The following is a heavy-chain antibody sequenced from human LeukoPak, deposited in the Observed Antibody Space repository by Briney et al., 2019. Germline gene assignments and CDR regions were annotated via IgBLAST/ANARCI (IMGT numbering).Heavy chain of an antibody. J-gene: IGHJ5*02. CDR1: GGSISSGSYY. Sequence: PSETLSLTCTVSGGSISSGSYYWSWIRQPAGKGLEWIGRIYTSGSTNYNPSLKSRVTISVDTSKNQFSLKLSSVTAADTAVYYCARGIARGDWFDPWGQGTLVTVSS. CDR2: IYTSGST. V-gene: IGHV4-61*02. CDR3: ARGIARGDWFDP. D-gene: IGHD2-15*01.